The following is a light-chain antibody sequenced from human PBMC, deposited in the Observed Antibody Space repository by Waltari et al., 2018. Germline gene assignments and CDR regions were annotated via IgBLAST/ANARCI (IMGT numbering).Light chain of an antibody. V-gene: IGLV3-19*01. Sequence: SSELTQDPAVSVAMGQTVRITCQGDSLRRYYASWYQQRPGQAPILVMYDKNNRPAVVPDRFSGSSSDNTASLSITGAQAEDEASYYCHSRDASGVGGSFGGGTKLTVL. CDR2: DKN. J-gene: IGLJ2*01. CDR3: HSRDASGVGGS. CDR1: SLRRYY.